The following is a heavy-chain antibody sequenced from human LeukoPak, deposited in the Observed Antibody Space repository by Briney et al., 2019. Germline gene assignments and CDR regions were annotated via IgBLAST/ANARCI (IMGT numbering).Heavy chain of an antibody. CDR2: INPNSGGT. J-gene: IGHJ4*02. CDR1: GYTFTGYY. CDR3: ARGITMVRGVFPGY. V-gene: IGHV1-2*02. Sequence: ASVKVSCKASGYTFTGYYMHWVRQAPGQGLEWMGWINPNSGGTNYAQQFQGRVTMTRDTSISTAYMELSRLRSDDTAVYYCARGITMVRGVFPGYWGQGTLVTVSS. D-gene: IGHD3-10*01.